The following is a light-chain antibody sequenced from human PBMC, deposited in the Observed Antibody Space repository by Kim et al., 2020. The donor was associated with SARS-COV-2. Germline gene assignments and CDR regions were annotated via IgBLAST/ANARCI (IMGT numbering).Light chain of an antibody. CDR2: GNN. J-gene: IGLJ3*02. CDR1: SSTIGAGYH. CDR3: QSFDSRLTGWA. V-gene: IGLV1-40*01. Sequence: RVTISCTGTSSTIGAGYHVHWYQQLPGTAPKLLIYGNNNRPSGVPDRFSGSNSGTSASLAITGLLAEDEADYYCQSFDSRLTGWAFGGGTKVTVL.